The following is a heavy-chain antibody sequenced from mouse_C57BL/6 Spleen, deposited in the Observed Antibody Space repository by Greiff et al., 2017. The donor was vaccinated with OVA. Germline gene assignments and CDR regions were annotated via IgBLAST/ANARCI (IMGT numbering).Heavy chain of an antibody. CDR3: ARNGDIDDGYSPFAY. D-gene: IGHD2-3*01. V-gene: IGHV2-2*01. CDR1: GFSLTSYG. J-gene: IGHJ3*01. Sequence: QVQLQQSGPGLVQPSQSLSITCTVSGFSLTSYGVHWVRQSPGTGLEWLGVIWSGGSSDYNAAFISRLSISKDNSKSQVFFKMNRLQADDTAIYYCARNGDIDDGYSPFAYWGQGTLVTVSA. CDR2: IWSGGSS.